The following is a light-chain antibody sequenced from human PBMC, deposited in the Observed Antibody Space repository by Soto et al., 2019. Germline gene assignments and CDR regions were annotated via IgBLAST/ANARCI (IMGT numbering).Light chain of an antibody. V-gene: IGLV2-14*01. Sequence: QSVLTQPASVYGTPGQSITISCTGSNSDVGIYDFVSWYQHHPGRAPKLIVSEVSHRPSGVSNRFSGSKSGNTASLTISGLQSDDEADYYCISYTSDDVRYVFGTGTKVTVL. CDR3: ISYTSDDVRYV. CDR2: EVS. J-gene: IGLJ1*01. CDR1: NSDVGIYDF.